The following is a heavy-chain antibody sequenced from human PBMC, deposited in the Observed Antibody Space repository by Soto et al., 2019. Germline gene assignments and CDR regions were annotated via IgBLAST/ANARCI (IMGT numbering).Heavy chain of an antibody. D-gene: IGHD1-1*01. V-gene: IGHV3-21*01. J-gene: IGHJ6*02. CDR1: GFTFSSYS. Sequence: PGGSLRLSCAASGFTFSSYSMNWVRQAPGKGLEWVSSISSSSSYIYYADSVKGRFTISRDNAKNTLYLQMNSLRAEDTAVYYCARDRGDLPGTLTNYYYYYGMDVWGQGTTVTVSS. CDR3: ARDRGDLPGTLTNYYYYYGMDV. CDR2: ISSSSSYI.